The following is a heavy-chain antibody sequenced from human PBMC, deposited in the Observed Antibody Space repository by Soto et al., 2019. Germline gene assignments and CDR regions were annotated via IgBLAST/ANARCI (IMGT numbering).Heavy chain of an antibody. CDR2: IIPIFGTA. CDR3: ARGDCSSTSCYSYYYYGMDV. Sequence: SVKVSCRASGGTFSSYAISWVRQAPGQGLEWMGGIIPIFGTANYAQKFQGRVTITADESTSTAYMELSSLRSEDTAVYYCARGDCSSTSCYSYYYYGMDVWGQGTTVTVSS. CDR1: GGTFSSYA. V-gene: IGHV1-69*13. J-gene: IGHJ6*02. D-gene: IGHD2-2*01.